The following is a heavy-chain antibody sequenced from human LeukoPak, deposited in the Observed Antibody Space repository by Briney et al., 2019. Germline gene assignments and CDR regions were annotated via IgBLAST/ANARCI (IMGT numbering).Heavy chain of an antibody. CDR2: ISAYNGNT. V-gene: IGHV1-18*01. CDR3: ARLRGSDYYDSSGSLDY. Sequence: VASVKVSCKASGYTFTSYGISWVRQAPGQGLEWMGWISAYNGNTNYAQKLQGRVTMTTDTSTSTAYMELRSLRSDDTAVYYCARLRGSDYYDSSGSLDYWGQGTLVTVSS. CDR1: GYTFTSYG. J-gene: IGHJ4*02. D-gene: IGHD3-22*01.